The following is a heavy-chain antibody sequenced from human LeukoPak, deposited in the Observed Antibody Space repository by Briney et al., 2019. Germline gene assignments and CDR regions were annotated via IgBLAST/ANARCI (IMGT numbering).Heavy chain of an antibody. CDR2: IYYSGST. CDR1: GGSISSYY. J-gene: IGHJ6*03. Sequence: SETLSLTCTVSGGSISSYYWSWIRQPPGKGLEWIGYIYYSGSTNYNPSLKSRVTISVDTSKNQFSLKLSSVTAADTAVYYCARGYDSSGYPYYMDVWGKGTTVTISS. V-gene: IGHV4-59*01. D-gene: IGHD3-22*01. CDR3: ARGYDSSGYPYYMDV.